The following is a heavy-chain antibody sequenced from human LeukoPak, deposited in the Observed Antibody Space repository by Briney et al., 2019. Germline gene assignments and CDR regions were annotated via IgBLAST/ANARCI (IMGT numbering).Heavy chain of an antibody. V-gene: IGHV3-23*01. CDR2: IGGSGGSA. J-gene: IGHJ4*02. CDR3: VKGSAAVRPYYFDY. Sequence: GRSLRLFCAASGFTFRNYVMSWVRQAPGKGLEWVSAIGGSGGSAYYADSVKGRFTISRDNSKNTPYLQMISLRAEDTAVYFCVKGSAAVRPYYFDYWGQGTLVTVSS. CDR1: GFTFRNYV. D-gene: IGHD6-13*01.